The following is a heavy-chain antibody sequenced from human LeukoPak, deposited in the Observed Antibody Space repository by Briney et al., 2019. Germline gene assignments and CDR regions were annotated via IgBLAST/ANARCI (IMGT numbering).Heavy chain of an antibody. J-gene: IGHJ6*03. CDR3: ARGGDMDV. CDR1: GFTFTTYW. V-gene: IGHV3-7*01. Sequence: GGSLRLSCAASGFTFTTYWMSWVRQAPGKGLKWVANIKQDGTEKYYVDSVKGRFTISRDNSKNTLYLQMNSLRAEDTAVYYCARGGDMDVWGKGTTVTISS. CDR2: IKQDGTEK.